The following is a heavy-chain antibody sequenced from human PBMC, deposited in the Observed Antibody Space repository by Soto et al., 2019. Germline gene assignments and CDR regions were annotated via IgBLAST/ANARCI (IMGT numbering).Heavy chain of an antibody. J-gene: IGHJ4*02. Sequence: PSDTLSLTCTVSGGSISSISYYWSWIRQHPGKGLEWIGYIYYSGSTNYNPSLKSRVTISVDTSKNQFSLKLSSVTAADTAVYYCAIGEPDSSGVPYFDYWGQGTLVTVSS. CDR2: IYYSGST. CDR3: AIGEPDSSGVPYFDY. CDR1: GGSISSISYY. D-gene: IGHD6-19*01. V-gene: IGHV4-61*05.